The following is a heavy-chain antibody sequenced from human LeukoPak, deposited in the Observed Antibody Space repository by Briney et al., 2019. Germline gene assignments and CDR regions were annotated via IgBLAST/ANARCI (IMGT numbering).Heavy chain of an antibody. J-gene: IGHJ4*02. V-gene: IGHV4-4*09. CDR3: ARHPRYSSSLGFDY. D-gene: IGHD6-6*01. CDR1: GGSISSYY. CDR2: IYTSGST. Sequence: PSETLSLTCTVSGGSISSYYWSWIRQPPGKGLEWIGYIYTSGSTNYNPSLKSRVTISVDTSKNQFSLKLSSVTAADTAVYHCARHPRYSSSLGFDYWGQGTLVTVSS.